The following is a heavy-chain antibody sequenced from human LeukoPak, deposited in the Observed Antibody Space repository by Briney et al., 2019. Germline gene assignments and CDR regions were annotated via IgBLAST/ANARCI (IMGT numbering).Heavy chain of an antibody. D-gene: IGHD4-17*01. CDR1: GFTFSSYG. J-gene: IGHJ4*02. CDR3: AKALRPGDPYYFDY. CDR2: ISYDGSNK. Sequence: GGSLRLSCAASGFTFSSYGMHWVRQAPGKGLEWVAVISYDGSNKYYADSVKGRFTISRDNSKNTLYLQMNSLRAEDTAVYYCAKALRPGDPYYFDYWGQGTLVTVSS. V-gene: IGHV3-30*18.